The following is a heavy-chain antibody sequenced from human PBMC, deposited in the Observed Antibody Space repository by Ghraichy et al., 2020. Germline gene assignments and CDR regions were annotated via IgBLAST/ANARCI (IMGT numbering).Heavy chain of an antibody. CDR3: ARGRDSSAWYLFDY. V-gene: IGHV4-61*03. CDR2: IYYTGST. D-gene: IGHD6-19*01. Sequence: SETLSLTCTVSGGSVSSGSYYWSWIRQPPGKGLEWIGYIYYTGSTNYNLSLKSRVAISVDTPKSHFSLKLSSVTAADTAVYYCARGRDSSAWYLFDYWGQGTLVTVSS. J-gene: IGHJ4*02. CDR1: GGSVSSGSYY.